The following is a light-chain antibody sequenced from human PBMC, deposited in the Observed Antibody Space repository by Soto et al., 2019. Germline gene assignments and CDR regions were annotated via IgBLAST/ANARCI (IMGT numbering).Light chain of an antibody. CDR1: QSMCRW. CDR2: DAS. J-gene: IGKJ1*01. CDR3: QQYSSYTRT. Sequence: DIQMTQSPSTLSASVGDRVTITCRASQSMCRWLAWYQQKPGKAPKLLIYDASSLESGVPSRFSGSGSGTEFTLTISSLQPDDLATYYCQQYSSYTRTFGQGTKVEI. V-gene: IGKV1-5*01.